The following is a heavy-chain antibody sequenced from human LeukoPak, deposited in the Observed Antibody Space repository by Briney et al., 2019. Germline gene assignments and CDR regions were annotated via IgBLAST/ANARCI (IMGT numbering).Heavy chain of an antibody. CDR3: ARDRAGDYYFDY. J-gene: IGHJ4*02. CDR2: IYSGGST. CDR1: GFTVSSNY. D-gene: IGHD6-19*01. V-gene: IGHV3-66*02. Sequence: GGSLRLSCAASGFTVSSNYMSRVRQAPGKGLEWVSVIYSGGSTYYADSVKGRFTISRDNSKNTLYLQMNSLRAEDTAVYYCARDRAGDYYFDYWGQGTLVTVSS.